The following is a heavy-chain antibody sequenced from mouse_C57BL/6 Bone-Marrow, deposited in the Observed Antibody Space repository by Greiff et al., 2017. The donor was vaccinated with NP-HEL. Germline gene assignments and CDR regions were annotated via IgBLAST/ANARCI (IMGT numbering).Heavy chain of an antibody. J-gene: IGHJ4*01. CDR1: GFTFSDYY. D-gene: IGHD1-1*01. V-gene: IGHV5-12*01. CDR2: ISNGGGRT. Sequence: EVKLVESGGGLVQPGGSLKLSCAASGFTFSDYYMYWVRQTPEKRLEWVAYISNGGGRTYYPDTVKGRFTISRDNAKNTLYLQMSRLKSEDTAMYYCARHPSSHYAMDYWGQGTSVTVSS. CDR3: ARHPSSHYAMDY.